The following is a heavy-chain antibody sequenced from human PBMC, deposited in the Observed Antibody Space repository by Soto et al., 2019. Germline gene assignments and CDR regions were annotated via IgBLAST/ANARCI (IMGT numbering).Heavy chain of an antibody. D-gene: IGHD7-27*01. Sequence: GGSLRLSCAASGFTFSSYGMHWVRQAPCKGLEWVAVISYDGSNKYYADSVKGRFTISRDNSKNTLYLQMNSLRAEDTAVYYCAKWGERGGPILGPPLYYYYGMDVWGQGTTVTVSS. CDR2: ISYDGSNK. CDR1: GFTFSSYG. CDR3: AKWGERGGPILGPPLYYYYGMDV. V-gene: IGHV3-30*18. J-gene: IGHJ6*02.